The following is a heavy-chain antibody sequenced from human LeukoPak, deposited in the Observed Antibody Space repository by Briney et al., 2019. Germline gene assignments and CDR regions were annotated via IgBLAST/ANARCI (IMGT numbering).Heavy chain of an antibody. CDR3: ARSNDDLSFDY. Sequence: ASVKVSCKASGYTFTSYGISWVRQAPGQGLEWMGGIIPILGIANYAQKFQGRVTITADKSTSTAYMELSSLRSEDTAVYYCARSNDDLSFDYWGQGTLVTVSS. CDR2: IIPILGIA. CDR1: GYTFTSYG. D-gene: IGHD3-3*01. J-gene: IGHJ4*02. V-gene: IGHV1-69*04.